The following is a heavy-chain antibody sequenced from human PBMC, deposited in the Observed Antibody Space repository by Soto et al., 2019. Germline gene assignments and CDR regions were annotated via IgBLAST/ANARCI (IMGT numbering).Heavy chain of an antibody. CDR1: GFSLSTSGVG. V-gene: IGHV2-5*02. CDR2: IYWDDDK. CDR3: AHMGVTMIVGAGHFHH. Sequence: QITLKESGPTLVKPSQTLTLTCTFSGFSLSTSGVGVGWIRQPPGKALEWLALIYWDDDKRYSPSLKSRLTITKDTSKNQVVLTLTNVDPVDTATYYCAHMGVTMIVGAGHFHHWGQGTLVTVSS. D-gene: IGHD3-22*01. J-gene: IGHJ1*01.